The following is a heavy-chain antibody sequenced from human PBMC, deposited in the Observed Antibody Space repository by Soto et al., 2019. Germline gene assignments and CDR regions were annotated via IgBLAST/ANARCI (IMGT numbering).Heavy chain of an antibody. J-gene: IGHJ4*02. D-gene: IGHD4-17*01. CDR2: MNPNSGNT. CDR1: GYTFTSYD. CDR3: ARTLYGDNVDY. V-gene: IGHV1-8*01. Sequence: QVQLVQCGAEVKKPGASVKVSCKASGYTFTSYDINWARQSTGQGREWMGWMNPNSGNTGSAQKLQGRVTMTRNTSISTGYMELSSLRSEDTAVYYCARTLYGDNVDYWGQGTLVTVSS.